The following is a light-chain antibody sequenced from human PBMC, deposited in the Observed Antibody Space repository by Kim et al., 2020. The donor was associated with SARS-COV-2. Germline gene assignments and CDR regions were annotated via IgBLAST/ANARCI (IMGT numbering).Light chain of an antibody. V-gene: IGLV2-14*03. CDR1: SSDLNNNNF. CDR3: SSYTSTTTLM. J-gene: IGLJ1*01. CDR2: DVS. Sequence: SALTQPASVSGSPGQSITISCTGPSSDLNNNNFVSWYQQHPGNVPKLIIFDVSNRPSGVSDRFSGSKSGNTASLSISGLQAEDEADYYCSSYTSTTTLMFGTGTKVTVL.